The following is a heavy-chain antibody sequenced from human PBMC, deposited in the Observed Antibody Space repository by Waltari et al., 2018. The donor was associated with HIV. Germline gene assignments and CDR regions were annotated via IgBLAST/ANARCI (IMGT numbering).Heavy chain of an antibody. CDR1: GFSVISYG. Sequence: QWKLVEAGGGVVQPGRSLRPSCGPSGFSVISYGMHWVRQAAGKGLEWVAFISYDGSNKYYADAVKGRFTISRDNSKNTLYLQMNSLTAEDTAVYYCAKDYFVVVTAAGPFDPWGQGTLVTVSS. J-gene: IGHJ5*02. CDR3: AKDYFVVVTAAGPFDP. V-gene: IGHV3-30*18. D-gene: IGHD2-21*02. CDR2: ISYDGSNK.